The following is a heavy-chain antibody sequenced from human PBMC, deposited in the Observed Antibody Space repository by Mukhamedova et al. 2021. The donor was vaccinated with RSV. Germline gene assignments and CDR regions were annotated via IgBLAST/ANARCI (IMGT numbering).Heavy chain of an antibody. CDR3: ARDRNYYDSSGYRLNYFDY. D-gene: IGHD3-22*01. CDR2: TNPSGGST. V-gene: IGHV1-46*01. Sequence: GITNPSGGSTSYAQKFQGRVTMTRDTSTSTVYMELSSLRSEDTAVYYCARDRNYYDSSGYRLNYFDYWGQGTLVTVSS. J-gene: IGHJ4*02.